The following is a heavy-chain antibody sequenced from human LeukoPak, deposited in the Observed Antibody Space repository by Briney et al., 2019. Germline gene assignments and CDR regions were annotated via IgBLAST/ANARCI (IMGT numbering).Heavy chain of an antibody. CDR3: ARRFDS. Sequence: GGSLRLSCAASGFSFTAYSMNWVRQAPGRGLEWISYIGPGGDIYYADSVTGRFTVSRDTAKNSLYLQMNGLRVEDTAVYYCARRFDSWGQGTLVTVSS. CDR2: IGPGGDI. CDR1: GFSFTAYS. J-gene: IGHJ4*02. V-gene: IGHV3-48*01.